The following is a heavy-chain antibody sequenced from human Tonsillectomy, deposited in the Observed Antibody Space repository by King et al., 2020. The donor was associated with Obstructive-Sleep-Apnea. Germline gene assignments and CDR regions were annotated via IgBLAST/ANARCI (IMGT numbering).Heavy chain of an antibody. V-gene: IGHV3-49*03. J-gene: IGHJ4*02. CDR3: TRAFPMGMIVSY. CDR2: IRSKAYGGTT. Sequence: VQLVESGGGLVQPGRSLRLSCTASGFTFGDYAMSLFRQAPGKGLEWVGFIRSKAYGGTTEYAASVKGRFTISRDDSKSIAYLQMNSLKTEDTAVYYCTRAFPMGMIVSYWGQGTLVTVSS. D-gene: IGHD3-22*01. CDR1: GFTFGDYA.